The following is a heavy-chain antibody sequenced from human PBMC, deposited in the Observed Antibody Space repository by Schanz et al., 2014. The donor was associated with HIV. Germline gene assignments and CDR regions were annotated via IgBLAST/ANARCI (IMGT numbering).Heavy chain of an antibody. CDR2: IGHEGNDI. D-gene: IGHD1-26*01. J-gene: IGHJ4*02. Sequence: QVQLVESGGGVVRPGRSLRLSCAASGFSFSNYGMHWVRQAPGKGPEWVAVIGHEGNDIHYVDSVAGRFSISRDNSKNTLYLQLGSLRTEDTAVYYCARDLNVGRHFDYWGQGALVTVSS. V-gene: IGHV3-33*08. CDR3: ARDLNVGRHFDY. CDR1: GFSFSNYG.